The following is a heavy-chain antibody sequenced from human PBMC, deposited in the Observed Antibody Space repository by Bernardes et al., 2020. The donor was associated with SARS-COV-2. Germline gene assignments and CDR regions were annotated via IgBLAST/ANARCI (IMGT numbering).Heavy chain of an antibody. CDR3: TTDREYDYVWGSYRQIDY. V-gene: IGHV3-15*01. D-gene: IGHD3-16*02. CDR1: GITFSKAW. J-gene: IGHJ4*02. CDR2: IKSKTDGWTT. Sequence: GSPRPSGAASGITFSKAWMSLVRQGPGKGRELGGRIKSKTDGWTTDYAAPVKGRFTISRDDSKNTLYLQMNSLKTEDTAVYYCTTDREYDYVWGSYRQIDYWGQGTLVTVSS.